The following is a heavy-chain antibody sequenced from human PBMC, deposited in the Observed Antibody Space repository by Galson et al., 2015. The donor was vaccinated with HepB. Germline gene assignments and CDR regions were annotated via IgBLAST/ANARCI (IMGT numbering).Heavy chain of an antibody. CDR2: IYSGGGT. D-gene: IGHD2-15*01. J-gene: IGHJ4*02. CDR1: GFTVSTNY. V-gene: IGHV3-66*02. CDR3: ARNRGCSGGICRFSFYDY. Sequence: SLRLSCAASGFTVSTNYMSWVRQAPGKGLEWVSVIYSGGGTYYADSVKGRFTIPRDNSKNTVYLQMNSLRAEDTAVYHCARNRGCSGGICRFSFYDYWGQGTLVTVSS.